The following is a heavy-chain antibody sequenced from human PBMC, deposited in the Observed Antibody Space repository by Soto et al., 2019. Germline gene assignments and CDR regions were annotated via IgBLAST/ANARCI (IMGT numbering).Heavy chain of an antibody. CDR2: ISGGGANT. CDR3: AKERYCSATSCYGGFDV. Sequence: EVQLLESGGDLVQSGGSLRISCAASGFSFSSYAMSWVRQAPGRGLEWVSTISGGGANTQYAEAVKGRCTISRDNSKNTLHLQMTALRADDTALYFCAKERYCSATSCYGGFDVWGQGTVVTVSS. V-gene: IGHV3-23*01. CDR1: GFSFSSYA. D-gene: IGHD2-2*01. J-gene: IGHJ3*01.